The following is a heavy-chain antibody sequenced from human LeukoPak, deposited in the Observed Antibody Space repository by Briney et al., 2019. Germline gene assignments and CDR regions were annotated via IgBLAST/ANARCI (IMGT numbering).Heavy chain of an antibody. CDR1: GGSLSSYY. CDR2: IYTSGST. J-gene: IGHJ4*02. CDR3: ARARYYYDSSGSHFDY. Sequence: SETLSLTCTVSGGSLSSYYWSWIRHPAGKGLEWIGRIYTSGSTNYNPSLKSRVTMSVDTSKNQFSLKLSSVTAADTAVYYCARARYYYDSSGSHFDYWGQGTLVTVSS. D-gene: IGHD3-22*01. V-gene: IGHV4-4*07.